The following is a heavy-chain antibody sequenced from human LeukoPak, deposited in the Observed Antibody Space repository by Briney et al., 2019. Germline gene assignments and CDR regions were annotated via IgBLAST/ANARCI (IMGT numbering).Heavy chain of an antibody. V-gene: IGHV4-59*08. CDR2: ISYSGSA. CDR3: ASAPHVNYFDF. CDR1: GDSMTNYY. D-gene: IGHD2/OR15-2a*01. Sequence: SETLSLTCTVSGDSMTNYYWSWIRQPPGMGLEWLGYISYSGSANYNPSLKSRVTFSIDTSKNQFSLWLDSVTAADTAVYYCASAPHVNYFDFWGQGALVTVSS. J-gene: IGHJ4*02.